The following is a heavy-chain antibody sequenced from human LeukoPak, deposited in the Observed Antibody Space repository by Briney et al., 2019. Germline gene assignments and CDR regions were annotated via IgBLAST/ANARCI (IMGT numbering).Heavy chain of an antibody. Sequence: GGSLRLSCAASGFTFSRFAMTWVRQAPGKGLDRVSTISYTESTYYADSVKGRFTISRDNAKNSLYLQMSSLRAEDTAVYYCARDRIQLWSHDYWGQGTLVTVSS. J-gene: IGHJ4*02. D-gene: IGHD5-18*01. CDR2: ISYTEST. CDR1: GFTFSRFA. CDR3: ARDRIQLWSHDY. V-gene: IGHV3-21*01.